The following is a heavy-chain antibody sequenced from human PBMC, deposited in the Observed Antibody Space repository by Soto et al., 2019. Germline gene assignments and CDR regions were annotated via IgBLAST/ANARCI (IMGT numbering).Heavy chain of an antibody. CDR1: GYSFTAYY. Sequence: QVQLVQSGAEVKKPGASVKVSCRASGYSFTAYYMYWVRQAPGQGLEWMGWINPNSGGTNYAQNVQGRITMTRDTSISTAYLELSRLRSDDTAVYYCARGNNWNTLDYWGQGTLVTVST. V-gene: IGHV1-2*02. J-gene: IGHJ4*02. CDR3: ARGNNWNTLDY. D-gene: IGHD1-20*01. CDR2: INPNSGGT.